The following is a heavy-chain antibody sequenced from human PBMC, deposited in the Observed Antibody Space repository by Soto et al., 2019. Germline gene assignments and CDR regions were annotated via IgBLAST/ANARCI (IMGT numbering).Heavy chain of an antibody. Sequence: PGESLKISCKGSGYSFTTYWISWVRQMPGKGLEWMGRIDPSDSYTKYSPSFQGHVTMSTDKSISTAYLQWSSLKASDTAMYYCARLGDTSGLNYIDYWGQGTLVTVSS. J-gene: IGHJ4*02. CDR3: ARLGDTSGLNYIDY. D-gene: IGHD3-22*01. CDR1: GYSFTTYW. V-gene: IGHV5-10-1*01. CDR2: IDPSDSYT.